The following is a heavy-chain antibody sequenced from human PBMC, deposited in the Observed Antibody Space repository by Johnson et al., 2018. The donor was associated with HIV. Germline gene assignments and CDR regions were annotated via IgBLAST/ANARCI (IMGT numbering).Heavy chain of an antibody. CDR1: GFTFDDYA. Sequence: QLVESGGGLVQPGRSLRLSCAASGFTFDDYAMHWVRQAPGKGLEWVSGISCNSGSIGYADSVKGRFTISRDNAKNSLYLQMNSLRAEDTALYYCAKEAAMVQGGAFDIWGQGTMVTVSS. D-gene: IGHD3-10*01. CDR2: ISCNSGSI. V-gene: IGHV3-9*01. CDR3: AKEAAMVQGGAFDI. J-gene: IGHJ3*02.